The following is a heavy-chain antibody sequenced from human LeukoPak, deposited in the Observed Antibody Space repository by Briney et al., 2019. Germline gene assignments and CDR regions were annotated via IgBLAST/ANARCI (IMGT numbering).Heavy chain of an antibody. V-gene: IGHV4-59*01. CDR1: GGSISSYY. J-gene: IGHJ4*02. CDR2: IYYSGST. D-gene: IGHD4-11*01. Sequence: SETLSLTCTVSGGSISSYYWSWIRQPPGKGLEWIGYIYYSGSTNYNPSLKSRVTISVDTSKNQFSLKLSSVTAADTAVYYCARDSRTVPFDYWGQGTLVTVSS. CDR3: ARDSRTVPFDY.